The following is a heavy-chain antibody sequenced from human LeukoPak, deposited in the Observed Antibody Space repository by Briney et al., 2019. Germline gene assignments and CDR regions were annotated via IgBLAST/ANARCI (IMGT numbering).Heavy chain of an antibody. V-gene: IGHV3-23*01. D-gene: IGHD1-26*01. CDR3: AKRAGGTPDY. CDR1: GFIFSNYA. CDR2: IGGDGVGK. J-gene: IGHJ4*02. Sequence: GGSLRLSCVASGFIFSNYAMTWVRQAPGKGLEWVSAIGGDGVGKDYADSVKGRFTLSRDNSKNTLYLQMNSLRAEDTALYYCAKRAGGTPDYWGLGTLAIVSS.